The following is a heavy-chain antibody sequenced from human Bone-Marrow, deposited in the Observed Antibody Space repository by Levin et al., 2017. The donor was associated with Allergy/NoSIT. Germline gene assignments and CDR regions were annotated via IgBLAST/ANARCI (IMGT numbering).Heavy chain of an antibody. J-gene: IGHJ4*02. Sequence: SQTLSLTCTVSGASISSGGYYWSWIRQLPGKGLEWIGYICYTGSTTYNPSLKSRLTMSVDTSKNQFSLKLTSVTAADTAVYCCARTSGGFINKYFDYWGQGTLVTVSS. CDR1: GASISSGGYY. D-gene: IGHD3-10*01. CDR3: ARTSGGFINKYFDY. V-gene: IGHV4-31*03. CDR2: ICYTGST.